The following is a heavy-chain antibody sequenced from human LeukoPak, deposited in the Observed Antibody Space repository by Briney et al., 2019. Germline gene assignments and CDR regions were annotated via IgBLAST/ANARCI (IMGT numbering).Heavy chain of an antibody. D-gene: IGHD3-22*01. CDR3: ARLDYYASSGYP. CDR1: GGSISSSSYY. Sequence: SETLSLTCTVSGGSISSSSYYWGWIRQPPGKGLEWIGPIYYSVTSYYNPCRKSRVTISVDTSKYHFSLKLSSVTAADTSVYSCARLDYYASSGYPWGQGTLVTVAS. CDR2: IYYSVTS. V-gene: IGHV4-39*01. J-gene: IGHJ5*02.